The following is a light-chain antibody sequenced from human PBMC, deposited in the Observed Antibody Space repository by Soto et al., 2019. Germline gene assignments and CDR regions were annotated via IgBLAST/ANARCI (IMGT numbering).Light chain of an antibody. J-gene: IGLJ3*02. CDR1: SAHSSYA. CDR3: QTWVTGMV. Sequence: QPVLTQSPSASASLGASVKLTCTLSSAHSSYAIACHQQQPEKGPRYLMKLNSDGSHTKGDGIPDRFSGSSSGAERYLTISSLHSEDEADYYCQTWVTGMVFGGGTKLTVL. CDR2: LNSDGSH. V-gene: IGLV4-69*02.